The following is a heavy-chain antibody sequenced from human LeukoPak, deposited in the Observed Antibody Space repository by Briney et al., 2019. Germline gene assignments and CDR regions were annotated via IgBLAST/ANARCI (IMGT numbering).Heavy chain of an antibody. Sequence: GGSLRLSCAASGFTFSTYTMGWVRQAPGKGLEWVSAITGRGGYTYYADSVKGRFTISRDNSKNTMFLQMNSLRAEDTAVYYCATFGCNGDCDYWGQGTLVTVSS. CDR3: ATFGCNGDCDY. CDR2: ITGRGGYT. CDR1: GFTFSTYT. D-gene: IGHD3-10*01. V-gene: IGHV3-23*01. J-gene: IGHJ4*02.